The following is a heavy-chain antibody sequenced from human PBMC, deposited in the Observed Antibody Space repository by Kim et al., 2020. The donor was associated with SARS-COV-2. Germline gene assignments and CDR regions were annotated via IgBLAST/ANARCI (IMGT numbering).Heavy chain of an antibody. D-gene: IGHD1-1*01. CDR3: ARDKGPTTGTKYYYYGMDV. V-gene: IGHV3-11*04. J-gene: IGHJ6*02. Sequence: KGRFTISRANAKNSLYLQRNSLRAEDTAVYYCARDKGPTTGTKYYYYGMDVWGQGTTVTVSS.